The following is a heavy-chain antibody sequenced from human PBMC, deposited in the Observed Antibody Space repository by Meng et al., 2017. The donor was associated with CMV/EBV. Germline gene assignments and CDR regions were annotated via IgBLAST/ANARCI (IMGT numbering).Heavy chain of an antibody. V-gene: IGHV3-9*01. CDR3: AKDMGGYSGYDFDY. D-gene: IGHD5-12*01. Sequence: SLKISCAASGFTFDDYAMHWVRQAPGKGLEWASGISWNSGSIGYADSVKGRFTISRDNAKNSLYLQMNSLRAEDTALYYCAKDMGGYSGYDFDYWGQGTLVTVSS. CDR2: ISWNSGSI. J-gene: IGHJ4*02. CDR1: GFTFDDYA.